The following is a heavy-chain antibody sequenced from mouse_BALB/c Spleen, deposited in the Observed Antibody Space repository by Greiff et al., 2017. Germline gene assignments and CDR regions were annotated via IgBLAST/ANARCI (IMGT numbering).Heavy chain of an antibody. V-gene: IGHV2-6-7*01. Sequence: VQLQQSGPGLVAPSQSLSITCTVSGFSLTGYGVNWVRQPPGKGLEWLGMIWGDGSTDYNSALKSRLSISKDNSKSQVFLKMNSLQTDDTARYYCARAEVYYDFPWFAYWGQGTLVTVSA. D-gene: IGHD2-4*01. CDR1: GFSLTGYG. CDR2: IWGDGST. CDR3: ARAEVYYDFPWFAY. J-gene: IGHJ3*01.